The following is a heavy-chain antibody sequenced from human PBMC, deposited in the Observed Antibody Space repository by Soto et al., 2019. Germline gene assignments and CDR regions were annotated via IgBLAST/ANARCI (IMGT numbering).Heavy chain of an antibody. CDR3: TTGIYYDILTGYHNVAY. CDR1: GLNLSHPW. V-gene: IGHV3-15*01. CDR2: IKSNTDGGTA. J-gene: IGHJ4*02. D-gene: IGHD3-9*01. Sequence: GGSLRLSCAASGLNLSHPWITWVRQAAGKGLEWVGRIKSNTDGGTADYAAPVKGRFTISRDDSKNTVYLQMNSLKTEDTAVYYCTTGIYYDILTGYHNVAYWGQGTLVTVSS.